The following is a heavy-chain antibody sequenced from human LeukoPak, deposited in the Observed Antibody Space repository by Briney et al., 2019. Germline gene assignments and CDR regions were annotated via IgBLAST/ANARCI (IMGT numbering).Heavy chain of an antibody. D-gene: IGHD3-10*01. CDR3: ARDVILWFGELAD. V-gene: IGHV3-30*04. Sequence: PGRSLRLSCAASGFTFSSYAMHWVRQAPGKGLEWVAVISYDGSNKYYADSVKGRFTISRDNSKNTLYLQMNSLRAEDTAVYYCARDVILWFGELADWGQGTLITVSS. CDR1: GFTFSSYA. J-gene: IGHJ4*02. CDR2: ISYDGSNK.